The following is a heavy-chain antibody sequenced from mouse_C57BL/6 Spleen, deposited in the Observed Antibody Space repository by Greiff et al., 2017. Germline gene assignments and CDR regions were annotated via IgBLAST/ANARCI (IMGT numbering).Heavy chain of an antibody. Sequence: VQLQQSGAELVRPGASVKLSCTASGFNIKDDYMHWVKQRPEQGLEWIGWIDPENGDTEYASKFQGKATITADTSSNTAYLQLSSLTSEDTAVYYCTFRYGRGAYWGQGTLVTVSA. D-gene: IGHD1-1*01. CDR3: TFRYGRGAY. J-gene: IGHJ3*01. CDR1: GFNIKDDY. V-gene: IGHV14-4*01. CDR2: IDPENGDT.